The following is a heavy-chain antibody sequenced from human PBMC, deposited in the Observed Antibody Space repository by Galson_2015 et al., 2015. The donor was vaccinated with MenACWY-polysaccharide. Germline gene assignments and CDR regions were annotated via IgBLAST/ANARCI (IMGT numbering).Heavy chain of an antibody. V-gene: IGHV3-74*01. CDR1: GFTFSTYW. Sequence: SLRLSCAASGFTFSTYWMHWVRQAPGKGPVWVSRIKSDGSSTNYADSVKGRFTISRDNAKNTLYLQTNSLRAEDTALYYCARGHSAYDWGQGTLVTVSA. CDR3: ARGHSAYD. CDR2: IKSDGSST. J-gene: IGHJ4*02. D-gene: IGHD5-12*01.